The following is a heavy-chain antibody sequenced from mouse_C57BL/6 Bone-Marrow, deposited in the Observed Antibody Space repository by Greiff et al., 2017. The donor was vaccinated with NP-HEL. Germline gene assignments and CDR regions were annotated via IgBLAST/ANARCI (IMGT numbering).Heavy chain of an antibody. CDR3: TRAYYSNYGGFAY. CDR1: GFTFSDAW. V-gene: IGHV6-6*01. D-gene: IGHD2-5*01. Sequence: EVKLQESGGGLVQPGGSMKLSCAASGFTFSDAWMDWVRQSPEKGLEWVAEIRNKANNHATYYAESVKGRFTISRDDSKSSVYLQMNSLRAEDTGIYYCTRAYYSNYGGFAYWGQGTLVTVSA. J-gene: IGHJ3*01. CDR2: IRNKANNHAT.